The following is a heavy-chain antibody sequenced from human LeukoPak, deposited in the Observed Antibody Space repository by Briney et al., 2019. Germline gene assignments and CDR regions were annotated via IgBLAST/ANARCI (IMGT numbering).Heavy chain of an antibody. CDR1: GGSISSYN. D-gene: IGHD2-15*01. V-gene: IGHV4-4*07. CDR3: ARSSVVVAANGAFDI. CDR2: IYTSGGT. Sequence: PAETLSLTCTVSGGSISSYNWSWIRQPAGKGLEWIGRIYTSGGTKYNPSLKSRVTMSVDTSKNQFSLKLSSVNAADTAVYYCARSSVVVAANGAFDIWGQGTMVTVSS. J-gene: IGHJ3*02.